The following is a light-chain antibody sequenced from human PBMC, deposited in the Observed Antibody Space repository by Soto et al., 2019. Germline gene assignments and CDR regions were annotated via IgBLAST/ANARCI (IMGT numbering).Light chain of an antibody. CDR2: DAS. J-gene: IGKJ5*01. Sequence: NVLTQSPATLSLSPGERATLSCRASQSVGDYLAWYQQKPGQAPRLLIYDASNRAAGVPYRFRSSGSGTDFTLTISSVEPEDFGVYYCQQRSDWPPITFGQGTRLEIK. CDR1: QSVGDY. CDR3: QQRSDWPPIT. V-gene: IGKV3-11*01.